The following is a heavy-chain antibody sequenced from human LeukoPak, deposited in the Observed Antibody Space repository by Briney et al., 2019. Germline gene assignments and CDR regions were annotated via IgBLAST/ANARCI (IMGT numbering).Heavy chain of an antibody. CDR2: IIPIFGTA. J-gene: IGHJ4*02. CDR3: ATYSGSYGNFDY. Sequence: SVKVSCKASGYTFTGYYMHWVRQAPGQGLEWMGGIIPIFGTANYAQKFQGRVTITADKSTSTAYMELSSLRSEDTAVYYCATYSGSYGNFDYWGQGTLVTVSS. D-gene: IGHD1-26*01. V-gene: IGHV1-69*06. CDR1: GYTFTGYY.